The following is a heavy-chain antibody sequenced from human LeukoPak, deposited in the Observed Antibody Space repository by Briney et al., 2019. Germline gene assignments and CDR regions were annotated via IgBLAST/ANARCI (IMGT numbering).Heavy chain of an antibody. D-gene: IGHD3-22*01. J-gene: IGHJ3*02. CDR2: IKQGGSEK. CDR1: GFTFSRYW. V-gene: IGHV3-7*04. CDR3: ARPSYYYDSSGSVSGAFDI. Sequence: PGGSLRLSCAASGFTFSRYWMSWVRQAPGKGLEWVANIKQGGSEKYYVDSVKGRFTISRDNAKNSLYLQMNSLRAEDTAVYYCARPSYYYDSSGSVSGAFDIWGQGTMVTVSS.